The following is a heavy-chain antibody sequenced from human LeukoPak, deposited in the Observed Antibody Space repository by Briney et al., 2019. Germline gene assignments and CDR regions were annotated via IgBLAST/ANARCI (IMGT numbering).Heavy chain of an antibody. Sequence: GGSLRLSCAASGFTFSSYAMHWVRQAPGKGLEWVAVISYDGSNKYYADSVKGRFTISRDNSKNTLYLQMNSLRAEDTAVYYCARVRISYYMDVWGKGTTVTVSS. CDR1: GFTFSSYA. J-gene: IGHJ6*03. V-gene: IGHV3-30-3*01. CDR2: ISYDGSNK. D-gene: IGHD2-15*01. CDR3: ARVRISYYMDV.